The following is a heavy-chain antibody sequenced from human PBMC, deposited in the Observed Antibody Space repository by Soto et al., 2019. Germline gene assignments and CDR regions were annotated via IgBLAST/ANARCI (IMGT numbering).Heavy chain of an antibody. CDR1: GGSISSYY. Sequence: QVQLQESGPGLVKPSETLSLTCTVSGGSISSYYWSWIRQPPGKGLEWIGYIYYSGSTNYNPSLKSRVTISVDTSKNQFSLKLSSVTAADTAVYHCARDGRRFTDAFDIWGQGTMVTVSS. V-gene: IGHV4-59*01. CDR3: ARDGRRFTDAFDI. CDR2: IYYSGST. D-gene: IGHD2-15*01. J-gene: IGHJ3*02.